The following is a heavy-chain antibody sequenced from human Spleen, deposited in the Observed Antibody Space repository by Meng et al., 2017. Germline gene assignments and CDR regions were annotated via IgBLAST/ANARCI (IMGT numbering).Heavy chain of an antibody. V-gene: IGHV4-34*01. Sequence: GSLRLSCAVYGGSFSGYYWSWIRQPPGKGLEWIGSIYYSGSTYYNPSLKSRATISLDTSKNQFSLKLSSVPAADSAVYYCARGPTTMAHDFDYWGQGTLVTVSS. CDR3: ARGPTTMAHDFDY. CDR1: GGSFSGYY. D-gene: IGHD4-11*01. CDR2: IYYSGST. J-gene: IGHJ4*01.